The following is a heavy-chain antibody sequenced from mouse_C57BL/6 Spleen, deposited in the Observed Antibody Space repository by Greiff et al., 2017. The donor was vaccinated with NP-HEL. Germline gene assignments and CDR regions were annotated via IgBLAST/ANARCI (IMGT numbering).Heavy chain of an antibody. CDR1: GYTFTSYW. CDR2: IYPGNSDT. J-gene: IGHJ2*01. Sequence: EVQLQQSGTVLARPGASVKMSCKTSGYTFTSYWMHWVKQRPGQGLEWIGAIYPGNSDTSYNQKFKGKAKLTAVTSASTAYMELSSLTNEDSAVYYCTRSPFTTVVASNFDYWSQGTTRTVSS. CDR3: TRSPFTTVVASNFDY. V-gene: IGHV1-5*01. D-gene: IGHD1-1*01.